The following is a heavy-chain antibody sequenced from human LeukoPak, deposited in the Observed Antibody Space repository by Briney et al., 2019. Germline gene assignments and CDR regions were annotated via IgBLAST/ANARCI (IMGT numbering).Heavy chain of an antibody. J-gene: IGHJ4*02. CDR1: GYTFTSCD. CDR2: MNPNSGNT. V-gene: IGHV1-8*01. Sequence: ASVKVSCKASGYTFTSCDINWVRQATGQGLEWMGWMNPNSGNTGYAQKFQGRVTMTRNTSISTAYMELSSLRSEDTAVYYCARGLRYPEYYFDYWGQGTLVTVSS. D-gene: IGHD3-9*01. CDR3: ARGLRYPEYYFDY.